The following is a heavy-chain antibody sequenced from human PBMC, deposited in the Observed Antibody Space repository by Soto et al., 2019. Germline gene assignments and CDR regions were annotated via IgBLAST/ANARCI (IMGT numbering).Heavy chain of an antibody. CDR1: GADINTYS. J-gene: IGHJ6*02. CDR3: ARDREAGYNFYYGMDV. Sequence: LSLTCSVSGADINTYSWTWIRQPAGKGLEWIGRIYTSASINYNPSLRGRVTLSVDTSTNQVSLKLASVTAADTAVYYCARDREAGYNFYYGMDVWGQGTTVTVSS. CDR2: IYTSASI. V-gene: IGHV4-4*07. D-gene: IGHD6-19*01.